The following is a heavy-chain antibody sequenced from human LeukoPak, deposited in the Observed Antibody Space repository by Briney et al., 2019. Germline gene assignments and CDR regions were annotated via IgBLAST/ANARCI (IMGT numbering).Heavy chain of an antibody. Sequence: PGGSLRLSCAASGFTFSNFAMSWVRQAPGKGLEWVSSISGSGGTTYYADSVKGRFTFSRANSKNTLYLQMNSLRAEDTAVYYCAKEATYDLWTGDSYYSDYWGQGTLVTVSS. CDR2: ISGSGGTT. CDR1: GFTFSNFA. D-gene: IGHD3-3*01. J-gene: IGHJ4*02. CDR3: AKEATYDLWTGDSYYSDY. V-gene: IGHV3-23*01.